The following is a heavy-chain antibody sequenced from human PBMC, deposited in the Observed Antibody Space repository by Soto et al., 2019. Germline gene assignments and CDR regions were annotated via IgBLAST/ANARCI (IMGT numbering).Heavy chain of an antibody. J-gene: IGHJ4*02. V-gene: IGHV4-34*01. CDR2: INHSGST. CDR1: GGSFSGYY. Sequence: SETLSLTCAVYGGSFSGYYWSWIRQPPGKGLEWIGEINHSGSTNYNPSLKSRVTISVDTSKNQFSLKLSSVTAADTAVYYCAGGHVRTGYSHPNLAYWGQGTLVTVSS. D-gene: IGHD1-1*01. CDR3: AGGHVRTGYSHPNLAY.